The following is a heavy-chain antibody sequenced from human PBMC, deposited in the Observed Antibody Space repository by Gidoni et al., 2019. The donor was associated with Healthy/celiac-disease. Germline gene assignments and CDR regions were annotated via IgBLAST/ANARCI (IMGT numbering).Heavy chain of an antibody. CDR2: IYSGSST. CDR3: ARDRTVTHALYAFDI. V-gene: IGHV3-66*01. D-gene: IGHD4-17*01. CDR1: GFTVSSNY. J-gene: IGHJ3*02. Sequence: EVQLVESGGGLVQPGGSLRLSCAASGFTVSSNYMSWVRQAPGKGLEWVSVIYSGSSTYYADTVKGRFTISRDNSKNTLYLQMNSLRAEDTAVYYCARDRTVTHALYAFDIWGQGTMVTVSS.